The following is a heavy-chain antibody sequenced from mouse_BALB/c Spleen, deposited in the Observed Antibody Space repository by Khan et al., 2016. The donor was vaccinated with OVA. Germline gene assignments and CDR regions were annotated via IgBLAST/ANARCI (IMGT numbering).Heavy chain of an antibody. V-gene: IGHV2-2*02. CDR1: GFSLTNYG. J-gene: IGHJ3*01. CDR2: IWSGGST. CDR3: ARNYDYDEGLTY. Sequence: QVQLKQSGHGLVQPSQSLSITCTVSGFSLTNYGVHWVRQSPGKGLEWLGLIWSGGSTDYNAAFISRLSISKDKSKSQVFFKMNSLQANDTAIYYCARNYDYDEGLTYWGQGTLVTVSA. D-gene: IGHD2-4*01.